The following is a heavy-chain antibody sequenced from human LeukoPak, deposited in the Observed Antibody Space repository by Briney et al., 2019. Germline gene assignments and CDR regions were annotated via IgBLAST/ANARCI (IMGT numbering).Heavy chain of an antibody. D-gene: IGHD3-10*01. CDR2: INPSGGST. CDR3: ARDFSPITMVRGVISPGDY. V-gene: IGHV1-46*01. Sequence: ASVKVSCKASGYTFTSYYMHWVRQAPGQGLEWMGIINPSGGSTSYAQKFQGRVTMTRDTSTSTVYMELSSLRSEDTAVYYCARDFSPITMVRGVISPGDYWGQGTLVTVSS. CDR1: GYTFTSYY. J-gene: IGHJ4*02.